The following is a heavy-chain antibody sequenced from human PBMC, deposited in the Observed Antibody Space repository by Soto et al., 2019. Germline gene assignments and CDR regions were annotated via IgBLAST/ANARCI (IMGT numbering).Heavy chain of an antibody. CDR3: ARGRGIYYDSSGPIYYYGMDV. D-gene: IGHD3-22*01. CDR1: GGTFSSYA. V-gene: IGHV1-69*13. J-gene: IGHJ6*02. Sequence: SVKVSCKASGGTFSSYAISWVRQAPGQGLEWMGGIIPIFGTANYAQKFQGRVTITADESTSTAYMELSSLRSEDTAVYYCARGRGIYYDSSGPIYYYGMDVWGQGTTVTVSS. CDR2: IIPIFGTA.